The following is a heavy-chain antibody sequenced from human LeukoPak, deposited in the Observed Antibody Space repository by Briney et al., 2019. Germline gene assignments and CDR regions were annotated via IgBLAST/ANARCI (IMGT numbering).Heavy chain of an antibody. V-gene: IGHV1-2*02. J-gene: IGHJ3*02. D-gene: IGHD3-22*01. CDR3: ARAGVWDYSDSSGYHNAAFDI. Sequence: GASVKVSCKASGYTFTDYYMHWVRQAPGQGLEWRGWINPSSGCTNYAQKFQGRVTVTRDTSISTAYMDLSRLRSDDTAVYYCARAGVWDYSDSSGYHNAAFDIWGQGTMVTVSS. CDR2: INPSSGCT. CDR1: GYTFTDYY.